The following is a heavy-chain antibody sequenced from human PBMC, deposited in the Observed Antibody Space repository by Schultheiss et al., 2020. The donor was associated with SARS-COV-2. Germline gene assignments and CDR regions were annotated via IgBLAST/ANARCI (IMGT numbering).Heavy chain of an antibody. V-gene: IGHV3-30*11. D-gene: IGHD3-9*01. J-gene: IGHJ3*01. CDR3: ARDPGPYYDILTGYYTSPPL. Sequence: GGSLRLSCAASGFTFSSYAMHWVRQAPGKGLEWVAVISYDGSNKYYADSVKGRFTISRDNSKNTLYLQMNSLRAEDTAVYYCARDPGPYYDILTGYYTSPPLWGQGTMVTVSS. CDR1: GFTFSSYA. CDR2: ISYDGSNK.